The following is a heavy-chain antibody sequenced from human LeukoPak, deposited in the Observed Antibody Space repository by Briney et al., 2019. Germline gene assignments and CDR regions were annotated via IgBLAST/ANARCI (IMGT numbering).Heavy chain of an antibody. D-gene: IGHD4-11*01. CDR3: ARGYSKMSRSNYY. CDR1: GYTFTSYA. Sequence: ASVKVSCKASGYTFTSYAVSWVRQAPGQGLEWMGWISIYNGNTNYAQKFQGRVTMTTDTSTSTAYMELRSLTSEDTAVYYCARGYSKMSRSNYYWGQGTLVTVSS. J-gene: IGHJ4*02. V-gene: IGHV1-18*01. CDR2: ISIYNGNT.